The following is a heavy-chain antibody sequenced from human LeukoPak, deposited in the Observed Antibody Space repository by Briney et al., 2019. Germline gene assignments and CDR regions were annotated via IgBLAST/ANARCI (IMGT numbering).Heavy chain of an antibody. CDR1: GYTFTGYY. Sequence: ASVKVSCKASGYTFTGYYMHWVRQAPGQGLEWMGWINPNNGGTNYAQKFQGRVTMTRDTSISTAYMELSRLRSDDTAVYYCASGYYYDSSGYYAVGYWGQGTLVTVSS. V-gene: IGHV1-2*02. CDR3: ASGYYYDSSGYYAVGY. J-gene: IGHJ4*02. D-gene: IGHD3-22*01. CDR2: INPNNGGT.